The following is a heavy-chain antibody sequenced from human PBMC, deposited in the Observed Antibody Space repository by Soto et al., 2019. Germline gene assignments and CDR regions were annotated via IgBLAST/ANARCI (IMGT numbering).Heavy chain of an antibody. J-gene: IGHJ6*03. CDR3: ARLGVGSSSSSYYYYMDV. Sequence: GESLKISCKGSGYSFTSYWIGWVRQMPGKGLEWMGIIYPGDSDTRYSPSFQGQVTISADKSISTAYLQWSSLKASDTAMHYCARLGVGSSSSSYYYYMDVWGKGTTVTVSS. CDR1: GYSFTSYW. CDR2: IYPGDSDT. D-gene: IGHD6-6*01. V-gene: IGHV5-51*01.